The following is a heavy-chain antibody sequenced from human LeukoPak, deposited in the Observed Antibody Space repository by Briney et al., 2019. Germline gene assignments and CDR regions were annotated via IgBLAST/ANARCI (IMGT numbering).Heavy chain of an antibody. CDR3: AKISTVTANFDH. CDR2: IDSSGSYT. J-gene: IGHJ4*02. Sequence: GGSLRLSCAASGFAFGNYAMGWVRQAPGKGREWVSSIDSSGSYTPSADSVKGRFTISRDNSENTVYLQMNSLRAEDTAVYSCAKISTVTANFDHWGQGTLVTVSS. CDR1: GFAFGNYA. D-gene: IGHD4-17*01. V-gene: IGHV3-23*01.